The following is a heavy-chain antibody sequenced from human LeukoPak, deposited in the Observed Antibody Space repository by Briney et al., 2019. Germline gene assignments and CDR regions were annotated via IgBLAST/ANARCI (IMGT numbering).Heavy chain of an antibody. CDR1: GGSFSGYY. D-gene: IGHD3-10*01. Sequence: SETLSLTCAVYGGSFSGYYWSWIRQPPGKGLEWIGEINHSGSTNYNPSLKSRVTISVDTSKNQFSLKLSSVTAADTAVCYCARGRRSNYYGSGSYYPKTPYYYYGMDVWGKGTTVTVSS. CDR2: INHSGST. J-gene: IGHJ6*04. CDR3: ARGRRSNYYGSGSYYPKTPYYYYGMDV. V-gene: IGHV4-34*01.